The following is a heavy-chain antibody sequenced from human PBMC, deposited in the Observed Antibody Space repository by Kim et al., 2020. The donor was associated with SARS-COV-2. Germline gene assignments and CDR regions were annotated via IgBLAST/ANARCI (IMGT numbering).Heavy chain of an antibody. CDR2: IYYSGST. CDR3: ARHSAWGVQ. V-gene: IGHV4-39*01. Sequence: SETLSLTCTVSGGSISSSSYYWGWIRQPPGKGLEGIGSIYYSGSTYYNPSLKSRVTISVDTSKNQFSLKLSSVTPADTAVYDGARHSAWGVQWGQGTLGTVSS. J-gene: IGHJ4*02. CDR1: GGSISSSSYY. D-gene: IGHD3-16*01.